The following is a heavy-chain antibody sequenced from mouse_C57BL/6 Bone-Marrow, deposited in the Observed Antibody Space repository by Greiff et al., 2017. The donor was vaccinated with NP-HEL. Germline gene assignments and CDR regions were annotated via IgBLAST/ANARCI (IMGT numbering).Heavy chain of an antibody. CDR2: IFTGSGST. D-gene: IGHD1-1*01. V-gene: IGHV1-75*01. CDR1: GYTFTDYY. Sequence: QVQLQQSGPELVKPGASVKISCKASGYTFTDYYITWVKQRPGQGLEWIGWIFTGSGSTYYNEKFKGKATLTVDKSSSTAYMLLSSLTSEDSAVYFCASRTTVVAPVDYGGQGTTLTVSS. J-gene: IGHJ2*01. CDR3: ASRTTVVAPVDY.